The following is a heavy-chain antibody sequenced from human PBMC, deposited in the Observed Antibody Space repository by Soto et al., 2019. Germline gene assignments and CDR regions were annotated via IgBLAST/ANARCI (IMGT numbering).Heavy chain of an antibody. CDR1: GYTFTSYY. D-gene: IGHD1-26*01. CDR2: INPSGGST. J-gene: IGHJ3*02. V-gene: IGHV1-46*01. CDR3: ARDLSGSYGSVNDAFDI. Sequence: ASVKVSCKASGYTFTSYYMHWVRQAPGQGLEWMGIINPSGGSTSYAQKFQGRVTMTRDTSTSTVYMELSSLRSEDTAVYYCARDLSGSYGSVNDAFDIWGQGTMVTVSS.